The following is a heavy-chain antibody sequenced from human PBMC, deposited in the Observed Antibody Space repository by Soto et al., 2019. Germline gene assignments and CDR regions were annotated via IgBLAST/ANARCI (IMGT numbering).Heavy chain of an antibody. D-gene: IGHD3-10*01. Sequence: KTSETLSLTCAVYGGSFSGYYWSWIRQPPGKGLEWIGEINHSGSTNYNPSLKSRVTISVDTSKNQFSLKLSSVTAADTAVYYCARGPGTAMVRGGYYYYYYGMDVWGQGTTVTVSS. CDR3: ARGPGTAMVRGGYYYYYYGMDV. V-gene: IGHV4-34*01. J-gene: IGHJ6*02. CDR1: GGSFSGYY. CDR2: INHSGST.